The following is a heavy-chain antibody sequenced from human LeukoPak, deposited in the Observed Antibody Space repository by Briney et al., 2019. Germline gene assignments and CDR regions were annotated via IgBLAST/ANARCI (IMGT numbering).Heavy chain of an antibody. J-gene: IGHJ4*02. D-gene: IGHD2-2*01. CDR2: ISSDGSNK. Sequence: GGSLRLSCAASGFTFSTYGMHWVRQAPGKGLEWVALISSDGSNKDYADSVKGRFTISRDNSKNTLYVQTDSLRAEDTAVYYCARDIVRSTSCPDYWGQGTLVTVSS. V-gene: IGHV3-30*03. CDR1: GFTFSTYG. CDR3: ARDIVRSTSCPDY.